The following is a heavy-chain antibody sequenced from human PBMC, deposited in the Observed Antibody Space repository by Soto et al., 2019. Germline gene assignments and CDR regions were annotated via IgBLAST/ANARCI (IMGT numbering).Heavy chain of an antibody. CDR2: INAGNGNT. CDR1: GYSFTSYA. J-gene: IGHJ4*02. Sequence: ASVKVSCKASGYSFTSYAMHWVRQAPGQRLEWMGWINAGNGNTKYSQKFQGRVTITRDTSASTAYIELSSLRSEDTAMYYCARAVAVPASCDYWGQGTLVTVSS. V-gene: IGHV1-3*01. CDR3: ARAVAVPASCDY. D-gene: IGHD6-19*01.